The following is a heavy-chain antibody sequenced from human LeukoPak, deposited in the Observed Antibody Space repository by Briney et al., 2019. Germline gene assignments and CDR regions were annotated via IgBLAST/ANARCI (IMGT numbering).Heavy chain of an antibody. D-gene: IGHD6-19*01. V-gene: IGHV4-59*01. J-gene: IGHJ4*02. CDR1: GGSISSYY. CDR3: ARVSIAVAGTYYFDY. Sequence: PSETLSLTCTVSGGSISSYYWSWIRQPPGKGLEWIGYIYYSGSTNYNPSLKSRVTILVDTSKNQFSLKLSSVTAADTAVYYCARVSIAVAGTYYFDYWGQGTLVTVSS. CDR2: IYYSGST.